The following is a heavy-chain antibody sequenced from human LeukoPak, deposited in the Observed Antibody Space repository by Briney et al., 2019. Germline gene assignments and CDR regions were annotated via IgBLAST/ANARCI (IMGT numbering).Heavy chain of an antibody. J-gene: IGHJ5*02. CDR1: GFTFSSYI. V-gene: IGHV3-48*01. D-gene: IGHD3-9*01. CDR3: PRALRYFDWLSTSPEYNWFDP. Sequence: PGGSLTLTCAPSGFTFSSYIMNWVRQAPGNVLDRFSYISSSSSTIYYADSVKGRFTISRDNVKNSLYLQINSLRAEDTAVYSCPRALRYFDWLSTSPEYNWFDPWGQGTLVTVSS. CDR2: ISSSSSTI.